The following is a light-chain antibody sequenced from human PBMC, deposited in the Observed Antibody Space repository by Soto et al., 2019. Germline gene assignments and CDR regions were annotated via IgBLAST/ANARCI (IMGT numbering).Light chain of an antibody. Sequence: DIQMTQSPSTLSASVGDRVTLTCRASQSINTWLARYQQKPGRAPKLLIYKASGLESGVPSRFSGSGSGTEFTLTISSLQPDDFATYYCQQYNTYPRTFGQGTKVEVK. J-gene: IGKJ1*01. CDR3: QQYNTYPRT. CDR2: KAS. CDR1: QSINTW. V-gene: IGKV1-5*03.